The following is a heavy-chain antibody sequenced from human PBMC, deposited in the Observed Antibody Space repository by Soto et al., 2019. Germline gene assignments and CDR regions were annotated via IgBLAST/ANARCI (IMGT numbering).Heavy chain of an antibody. J-gene: IGHJ4*02. V-gene: IGHV3-23*01. CDR1: GFTFAGYA. D-gene: IGHD2-8*01. CDR3: AKCPDALGTYDFES. CDR2: ISRSGAAT. Sequence: PVGSLRLSCAASGFTFAGYAMSWVRQAPGKGLEWVSGISRSGAATYYADSVKGRFIISRDNSKNTVWLQMKSLRAEDTAVYYCAKCPDALGTYDFESWGQGTLVTVSS.